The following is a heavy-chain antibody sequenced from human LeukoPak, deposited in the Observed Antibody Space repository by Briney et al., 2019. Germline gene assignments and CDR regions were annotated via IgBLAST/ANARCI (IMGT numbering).Heavy chain of an antibody. Sequence: ASETLSLTCAVYGGSFSGYYWSWIRQPPGKGLEWIGEINHSGSTNYNPSLKSRVTISVDTSKNQFSLKLSSVTAADTAVYYCARVGTTIFANWFDPWGQGTLVTVSS. D-gene: IGHD3-3*01. CDR2: INHSGST. CDR1: GGSFSGYY. V-gene: IGHV4-34*01. CDR3: ARVGTTIFANWFDP. J-gene: IGHJ5*02.